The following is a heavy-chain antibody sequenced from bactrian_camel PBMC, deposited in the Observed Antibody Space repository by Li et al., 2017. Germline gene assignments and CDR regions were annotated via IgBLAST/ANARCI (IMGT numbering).Heavy chain of an antibody. CDR1: RPIHC. Sequence: QLVESGGGSVQAGGSLTLSCTSSRPIHCMGWYRQAPGKQREWVAAAFRGTTTEYLADNAKGRFTISKDNAKNTLYLQMNSLKPEDTAMYYCAAERPRGNSCRWEYNYWGQGTQVTVS. V-gene: IGHV3S53*01. CDR3: AAERPRGNSCRWEYNY. D-gene: IGHD6*01. J-gene: IGHJ4*01. CDR2: AFRGTTTE.